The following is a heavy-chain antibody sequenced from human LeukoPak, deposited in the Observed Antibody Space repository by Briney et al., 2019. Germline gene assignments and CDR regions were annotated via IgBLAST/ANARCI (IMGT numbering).Heavy chain of an antibody. Sequence: SETLSLTCTVSGGSISSYYWSWIRQPPGKGLEWIGYIYYSGSTNYNPSLKSRVTISVDTSKNQFSLKLSSVTAADTAVYYCARDGGYGSGSALWGQGTLITVSS. CDR1: GGSISSYY. D-gene: IGHD3-10*01. CDR3: ARDGGYGSGSAL. V-gene: IGHV4-59*01. CDR2: IYYSGST. J-gene: IGHJ4*02.